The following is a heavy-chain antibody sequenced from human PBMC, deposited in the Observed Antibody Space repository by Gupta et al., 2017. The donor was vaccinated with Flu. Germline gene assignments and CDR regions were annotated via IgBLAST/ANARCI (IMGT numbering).Heavy chain of an antibody. V-gene: IGHV3-15*01. CDR1: SNAW. J-gene: IGHJ6*03. D-gene: IGHD2-21*01. Sequence: SNAWMSWVRQAPGKGLEWVGRTKSKTDGGTTEYAAPVKGRFTISRDDSENTLYLQMSSLKTEDTALYYCTTYSSVYYYMDVWGKGTTVTVSS. CDR2: TKSKTDGGTT. CDR3: TTYSSVYYYMDV.